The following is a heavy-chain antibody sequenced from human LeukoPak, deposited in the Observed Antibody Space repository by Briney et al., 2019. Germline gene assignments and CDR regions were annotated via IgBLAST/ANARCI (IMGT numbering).Heavy chain of an antibody. Sequence: SVKVSCKASGGTFSSYAISWVRQAPGQGLEWMGGIIPIFGTANYAQKFQGRVTITADESRSTAYMELSSLRSEDTAVYYCARDVLTGPDYYYYGMDVWGQGTTVTVSS. CDR2: IIPIFGTA. J-gene: IGHJ6*02. CDR3: ARDVLTGPDYYYYGMDV. V-gene: IGHV1-69*13. CDR1: GGTFSSYA. D-gene: IGHD3-10*01.